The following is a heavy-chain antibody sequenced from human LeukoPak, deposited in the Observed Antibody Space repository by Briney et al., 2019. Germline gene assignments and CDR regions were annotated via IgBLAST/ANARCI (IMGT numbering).Heavy chain of an antibody. D-gene: IGHD1-26*01. CDR3: ARDQSGEWELVSGWWFDP. Sequence: ASVKVSCKAFGYTFTSNYMHWVRQAPGQGLEWMGIINPSGGSTSYAQKFQGRVTMTRDMSTSTDYMELSSLRSEDTAVYYCARDQSGEWELVSGWWFDPWGQGTLVTVSS. CDR1: GYTFTSNY. CDR2: INPSGGST. V-gene: IGHV1-46*01. J-gene: IGHJ5*02.